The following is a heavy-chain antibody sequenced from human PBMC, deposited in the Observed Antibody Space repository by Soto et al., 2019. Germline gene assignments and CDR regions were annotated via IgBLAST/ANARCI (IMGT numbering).Heavy chain of an antibody. CDR1: GFTFSSYA. CDR3: AKGFPRGSGLSCYFDY. CDR2: ISGSGGST. Sequence: EVQLLESGGGLVQPGGSLRLSCAASGFTFSSYAISWVRQAPGKGLEWVSAISGSGGSTYYADSVKGRFTISRDNSKNTLYLQMNSLRAEDTAVYYCAKGFPRGSGLSCYFDYWGQGTLVTVSS. J-gene: IGHJ4*02. V-gene: IGHV3-23*01. D-gene: IGHD6-19*01.